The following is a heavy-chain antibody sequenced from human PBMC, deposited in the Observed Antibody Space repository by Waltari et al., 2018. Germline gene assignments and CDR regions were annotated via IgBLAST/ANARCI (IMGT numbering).Heavy chain of an antibody. CDR3: ARDRRDDNNSVRWLDP. V-gene: IGHV1-18*01. Sequence: IQLVQSGGEAKKPGASVNVSCKAPGYLFRNMCSCWVRQAPGQGLEYMGWISAYNGNTNYAQNFQGRLTLTTDTSASTAYMELSSLTSDDTAVYFCARDRRDDNNSVRWLDPWGQGTLVTVSS. CDR2: ISAYNGNT. J-gene: IGHJ5*02. CDR1: GYLFRNMC. D-gene: IGHD1-1*01.